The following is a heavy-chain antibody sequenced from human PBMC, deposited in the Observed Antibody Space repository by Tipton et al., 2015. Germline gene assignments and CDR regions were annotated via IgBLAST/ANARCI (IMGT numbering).Heavy chain of an antibody. Sequence: TLSLTCTVSGGSISSGSYYWSWTRQPPGKGLEWIGYVYYSGSTNYNPSLKSRVTISIDTSKNQFSLKLSSVTAADTAVYYCAREVWYYDSSGYDYWGQGTLVTVSS. CDR3: AREVWYYDSSGYDY. CDR1: GGSISSGSYY. D-gene: IGHD3-22*01. V-gene: IGHV4-61*01. J-gene: IGHJ4*02. CDR2: VYYSGST.